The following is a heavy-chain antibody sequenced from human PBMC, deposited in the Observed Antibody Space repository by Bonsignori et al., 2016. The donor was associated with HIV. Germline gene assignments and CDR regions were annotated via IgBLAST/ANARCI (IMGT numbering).Heavy chain of an antibody. Sequence: RQAPGKGLEWIGEINHSGSTNYNPSLKSRVTISVDTSKNQFSLKLSSVTAADTAVYYCARGGVVVVAANDYWGQGTLVTVSS. CDR2: INHSGST. J-gene: IGHJ4*02. D-gene: IGHD2-15*01. CDR3: ARGGVVVVAANDY. V-gene: IGHV4-34*01.